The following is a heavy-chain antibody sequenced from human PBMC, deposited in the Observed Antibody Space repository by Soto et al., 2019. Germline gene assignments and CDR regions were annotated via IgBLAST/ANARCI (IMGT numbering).Heavy chain of an antibody. V-gene: IGHV3-30*03. J-gene: IGHJ4*02. CDR2: ISYDGSHK. Sequence: QVQLVESGGGLVQPGRSLRLSCAASGFTFSSDGMHWVRQAPGKGLEWVAAISYDGSHKYYADSVKGRFTISRDNSKNTLYLQMNSLRAEDTAVYYCAGGTSGYYRYFDYWGQGPLVTVSS. D-gene: IGHD3-22*01. CDR3: AGGTSGYYRYFDY. CDR1: GFTFSSDG.